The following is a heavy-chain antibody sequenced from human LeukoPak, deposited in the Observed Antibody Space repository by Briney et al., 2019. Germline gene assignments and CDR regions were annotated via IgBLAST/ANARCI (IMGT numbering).Heavy chain of an antibody. Sequence: PGGSLRLSCAASGFTVSSKYMNWVRQALGKGLEWVSVIYSGGNTYYADSVKGRFTISRDNSKNTLYLQMNSLRAEDTAVYYCAIWFGELSGYWGQGTLVTVSS. CDR2: IYSGGNT. CDR1: GFTVSSKY. V-gene: IGHV3-53*01. CDR3: AIWFGELSGY. D-gene: IGHD3-10*01. J-gene: IGHJ4*02.